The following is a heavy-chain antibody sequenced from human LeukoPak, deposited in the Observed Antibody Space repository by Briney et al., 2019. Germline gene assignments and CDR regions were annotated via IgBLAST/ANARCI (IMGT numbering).Heavy chain of an antibody. CDR3: ARDTAAGTYDY. CDR1: GASISSDY. V-gene: IGHV4-59*12. D-gene: IGHD6-13*01. CDR2: IYYSGIT. J-gene: IGHJ4*02. Sequence: SETLSLTCTISGASISSDYWSWIRQPPGKGLEWIGYIYYSGITNYNPSLKSRVTMSVDTSKNQFSLKLSSVTAADTAVYYCARDTAAGTYDYWGQGTLVTVSS.